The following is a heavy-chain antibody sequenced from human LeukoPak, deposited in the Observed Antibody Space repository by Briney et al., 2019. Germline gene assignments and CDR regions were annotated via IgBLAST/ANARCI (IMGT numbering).Heavy chain of an antibody. CDR2: ISAYNGNT. V-gene: IGHV1-18*01. D-gene: IGHD3-10*01. CDR3: ATVFRRLYGSGTLDAFDI. Sequence: GASVKVSCKASGYTFTSYGISWVRQAPGQGLEWMGWISAYNGNTNYAQKLQGRVTMTTDTSTSTAYMELSSLRSEDTAVYYCATVFRRLYGSGTLDAFDIWGQGTMVTVSS. CDR1: GYTFTSYG. J-gene: IGHJ3*02.